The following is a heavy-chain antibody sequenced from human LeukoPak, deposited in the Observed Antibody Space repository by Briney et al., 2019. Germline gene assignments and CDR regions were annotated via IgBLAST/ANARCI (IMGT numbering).Heavy chain of an antibody. D-gene: IGHD3-3*01. CDR2: ISSSTTTI. CDR3: ARPPYDFWSASYSYYFDY. CDR1: GFSFSSYS. Sequence: PGGSLRLSCAASGFSFSSYSMNWVRQAPGKGLEWVSYISSSTTTIYYADSVKGRFTISRDNAKNSLYLQMNSLRAEDTAVFYCARPPYDFWSASYSYYFDYWGQGTLVTVSS. J-gene: IGHJ4*02. V-gene: IGHV3-48*01.